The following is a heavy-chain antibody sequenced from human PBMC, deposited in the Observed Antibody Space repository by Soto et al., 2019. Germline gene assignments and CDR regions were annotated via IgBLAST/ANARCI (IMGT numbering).Heavy chain of an antibody. J-gene: IGHJ4*02. D-gene: IGHD2-8*01. V-gene: IGHV1-69*01. CDR3: ASGGTKGLQSLYYFDY. CDR1: GGTFSSYA. Sequence: QVQLVQSGAEVKKPGSSVKVSCKASGGTFSSYAISWVRQAPGQGLEWMGGIIPIFGTANYAQKFQGRVTITADESTSTAYMELSSLRSEDTAVYYCASGGTKGLQSLYYFDYWGQGTLVTVSS. CDR2: IIPIFGTA.